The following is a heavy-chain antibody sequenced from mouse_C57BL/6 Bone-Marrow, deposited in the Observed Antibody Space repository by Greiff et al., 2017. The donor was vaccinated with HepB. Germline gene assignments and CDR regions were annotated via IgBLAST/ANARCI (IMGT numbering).Heavy chain of an antibody. CDR3: ASPLYAMDY. J-gene: IGHJ4*01. Sequence: EVKLMESGGGLVKPGGSLKLSCAASGFTFSDYGMHWVRQAPEKGLEWVAYISSGSSTIYYADTVKGRFTISRDNAKNTLFLQMTSLMSEDTAMYYCASPLYAMDYWGQGTSVTVSS. V-gene: IGHV5-17*01. D-gene: IGHD6-1*01. CDR2: ISSGSSTI. CDR1: GFTFSDYG.